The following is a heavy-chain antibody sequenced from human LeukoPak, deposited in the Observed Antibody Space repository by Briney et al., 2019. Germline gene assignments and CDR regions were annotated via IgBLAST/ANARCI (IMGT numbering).Heavy chain of an antibody. J-gene: IGHJ6*03. CDR1: GGSISSSSYY. CDR2: INHSGST. CDR3: ARALRWFGNLYMDV. V-gene: IGHV4-39*07. D-gene: IGHD3-10*01. Sequence: SETLSLTCTVSGGSISSSSYYWGWIRQPPGKGLEWIGEINHSGSTNYNPSLKSRVTISVDTSKNQFSLKLSSVTAADTAVYYCARALRWFGNLYMDVWGKGTTVTISS.